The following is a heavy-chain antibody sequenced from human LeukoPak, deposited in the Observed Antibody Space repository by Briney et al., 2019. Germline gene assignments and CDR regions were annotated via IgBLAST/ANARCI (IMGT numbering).Heavy chain of an antibody. CDR2: VNTNSGGT. D-gene: IGHD6-19*01. CDR3: ARGYSSGCHPLQYAFDI. CDR1: GYTFTGYY. Sequence: ASVKVSRKASGYTFTGYYMHWVRQAPGQGLEWVGWVNTNSGGTNYAQKFQSRVTMTRDTTISTAYMELSRLRSDDAAVYYCARGYSSGCHPLQYAFDIWGQGTMVTVSS. J-gene: IGHJ3*02. V-gene: IGHV1-2*02.